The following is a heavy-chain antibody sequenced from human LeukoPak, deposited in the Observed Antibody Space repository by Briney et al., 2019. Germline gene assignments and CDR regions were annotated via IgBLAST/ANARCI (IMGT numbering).Heavy chain of an antibody. D-gene: IGHD7-27*01. CDR3: AKDRGNWGYAFDI. J-gene: IGHJ3*02. CDR1: GFTLSSYA. Sequence: GGSLRLSCAASGFTLSSYAMSWVRLAPGKGLEWVSSISAAGSNIKYADSVQGRFTISRDRSKNTLYLHMNSLRAEDTALYFCAKDRGNWGYAFDIWGQGTMVTVSS. V-gene: IGHV3-23*01. CDR2: ISAAGSNI.